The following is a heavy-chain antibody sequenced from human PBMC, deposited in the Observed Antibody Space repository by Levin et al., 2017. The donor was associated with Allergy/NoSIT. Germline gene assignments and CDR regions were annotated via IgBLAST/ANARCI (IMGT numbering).Heavy chain of an antibody. Sequence: SETLSLTCTVSGGSISGYYWGWIRQPPGKGLEFIGYFYYTGSTNYNPSLKSRITISADTSKNQLSLTLSSVTAADTAVYYCARFLGAPVAKGYYYYMDGWGRGTTVTVSS. CDR1: GGSISGYY. V-gene: IGHV4-59*01. CDR2: FYYTGST. D-gene: IGHD3-16*01. J-gene: IGHJ6*03. CDR3: ARFLGAPVAKGYYYYMDG.